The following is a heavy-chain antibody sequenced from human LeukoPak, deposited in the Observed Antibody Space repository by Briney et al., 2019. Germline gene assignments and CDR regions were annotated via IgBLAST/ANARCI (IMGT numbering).Heavy chain of an antibody. J-gene: IGHJ5*02. V-gene: IGHV4-61*02. Sequence: SETLSLTCTVSGGSISSGSYYWSWIRQPAGKGLEWIGRIYTSGSTNYNPSLKSRVTISVDTSKNQFSLKLSSVTAADTAVYYCAGDCWDKLVFDPWGQGTLVTVSS. CDR3: AGDCWDKLVFDP. CDR1: GGSISSGSYY. CDR2: IYTSGST. D-gene: IGHD1-26*01.